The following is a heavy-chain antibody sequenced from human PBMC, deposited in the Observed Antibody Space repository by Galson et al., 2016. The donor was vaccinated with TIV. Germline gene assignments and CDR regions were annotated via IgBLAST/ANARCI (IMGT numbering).Heavy chain of an antibody. Sequence: SLRLSCAVSGFTFSNAWMTWVRQAPGRGLEWVGRIKSKPDGATTAYAAPVKGRFSISRDDSKNTVYLQMNNLKTEDTALYFCTTDLGYCLTTSCSLGLDPWGQGTLVTVSS. V-gene: IGHV3-15*01. D-gene: IGHD2-2*01. CDR2: IKSKPDGATT. CDR3: TTDLGYCLTTSCSLGLDP. J-gene: IGHJ5*02. CDR1: GFTFSNAW.